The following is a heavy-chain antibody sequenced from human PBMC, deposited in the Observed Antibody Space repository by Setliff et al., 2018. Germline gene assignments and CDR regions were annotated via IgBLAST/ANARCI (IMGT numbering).Heavy chain of an antibody. CDR3: AKEPAISLTEAIRRSYYDYALDV. J-gene: IGHJ6*02. CDR2: ISGHNGKP. CDR1: GYTFTYFG. D-gene: IGHD3-9*01. Sequence: GASVKVSCKASGYTFTYFGVSWLRLAPGQGLEWMGWISGHNGKPIIEPKFQGRVALTTDTGSDTAYMELRNLRSDDAAIYYCAKEPAISLTEAIRRSYYDYALDVWGQGTTVTSP. V-gene: IGHV1-18*01.